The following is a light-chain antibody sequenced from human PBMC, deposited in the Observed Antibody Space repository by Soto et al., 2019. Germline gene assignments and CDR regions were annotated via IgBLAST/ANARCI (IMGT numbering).Light chain of an antibody. CDR1: QSFSSRY. CDR3: QHFGSTPGT. J-gene: IGKJ3*01. CDR2: GAS. V-gene: IGKV3-20*01. Sequence: EIVLTQSPGTLSVSPGESATLSCRASQSFSSRYLAWYQQKPGQAPRLLIYGASNTATGIPDRFSGSGSGTDFTLTISRLEPEDFAVYYCQHFGSTPGTFGPGTKVDFK.